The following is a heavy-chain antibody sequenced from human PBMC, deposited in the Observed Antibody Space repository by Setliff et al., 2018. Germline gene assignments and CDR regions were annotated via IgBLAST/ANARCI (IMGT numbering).Heavy chain of an antibody. D-gene: IGHD2-2*01. CDR3: ARVVPAAMYFDY. V-gene: IGHV4-34*01. J-gene: IGHJ4*02. Sequence: LSCAASGFTFRSYWMSWVRQAPGKGLEWIGEINHSGSTNYNPSLKSRVTISVDTSKNQFSLKLSSVTAADTAVYYCARVVPAAMYFDYWGQGTLVTVSS. CDR2: INHSGST. CDR1: GFTFRSYW.